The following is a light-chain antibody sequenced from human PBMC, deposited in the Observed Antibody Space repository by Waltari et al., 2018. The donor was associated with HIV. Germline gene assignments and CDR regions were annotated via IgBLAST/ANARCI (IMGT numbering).Light chain of an antibody. V-gene: IGKV4-1*01. CDR3: QQYYGTPPT. J-gene: IGKJ1*01. CDR1: QSVLYSSNNKNY. CDR2: WAS. Sequence: DIVMTQSPDSLAVSLGERATINCKFSQSVLYSSNNKNYLAWYQQKPGQPPKLLIYWASTRESGVPDRFSGSGSGTDFTLTISSLQAEDVAVYYCQQYYGTPPTFGQGTKVEIK.